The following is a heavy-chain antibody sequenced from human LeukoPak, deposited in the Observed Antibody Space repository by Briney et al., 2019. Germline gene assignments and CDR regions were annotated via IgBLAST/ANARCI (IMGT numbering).Heavy chain of an antibody. CDR3: ARLTGDTYYYGSGSYS. J-gene: IGHJ4*02. V-gene: IGHV1-69*01. Sequence: ASVKVSCKASGGTFSKYTISWVRQRPGQGLEWMGGITPLFGTANYAQKFQGRVTITADESTSTAYMELSSLRSEDTAVYYCARLTGDTYYYGSGSYSWGQGTLVTVSS. CDR1: GGTFSKYT. D-gene: IGHD3-10*01. CDR2: ITPLFGTA.